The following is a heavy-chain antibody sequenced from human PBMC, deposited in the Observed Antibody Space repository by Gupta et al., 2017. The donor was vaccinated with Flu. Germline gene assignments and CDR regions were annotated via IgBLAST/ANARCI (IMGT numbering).Heavy chain of an antibody. CDR3: ARGFFHNWNGEVDY. V-gene: IGHV3-48*03. J-gene: IGHJ4*02. D-gene: IGHD1-1*01. Sequence: EVQPGDSGGVLLQSGGSMRLSCGASGFTSSRYELNWALQAPGKGLEWVSYISSSGSTIYYADSVKGRFTISRDNAKNSLYLQMNSLRAEDTAVYYCARGFFHNWNGEVDYWGQGTLVTVSS. CDR2: ISSSGSTI. CDR1: GFTSSRYE.